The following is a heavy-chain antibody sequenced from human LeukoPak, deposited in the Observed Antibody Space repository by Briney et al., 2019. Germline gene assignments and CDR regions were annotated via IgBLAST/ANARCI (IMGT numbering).Heavy chain of an antibody. CDR3: AKGPTQVLRFLRDGKTYYMDV. D-gene: IGHD3-3*01. V-gene: IGHV3-33*06. CDR1: GFTFSNYG. CDR2: IWYDGKHQ. Sequence: PGGPLRLSCAASGFTFSNYGMHWVRQAPGRGLECVAVIWYDGKHQYYADSVKGRFNISRDNPKNMLYLQMNSLRVEDTAVYYCAKGPTQVLRFLRDGKTYYMDVWGKGTSVLVSS. J-gene: IGHJ6*03.